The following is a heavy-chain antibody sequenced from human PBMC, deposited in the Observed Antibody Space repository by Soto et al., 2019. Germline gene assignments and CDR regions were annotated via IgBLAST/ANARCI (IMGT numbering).Heavy chain of an antibody. V-gene: IGHV4-4*02. D-gene: IGHD3-10*01. CDR2: IYHSGST. CDR3: ARSDYYGSGSPQLDY. Sequence: QVQLQESGPGLVKPSGTLSLTCAVSGGSISSSNWWSWVRQPPGKGREWIGEIYHSGSTNYNPSLKSRVTISVDKSKNQFSLKLSSVTAADTAVYYCARSDYYGSGSPQLDYWGQGTLVTVSS. CDR1: GGSISSSNW. J-gene: IGHJ4*02.